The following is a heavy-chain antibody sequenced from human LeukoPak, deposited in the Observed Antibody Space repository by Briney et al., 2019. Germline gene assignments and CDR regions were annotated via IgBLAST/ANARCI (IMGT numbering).Heavy chain of an antibody. Sequence: SETLSLTCTVSGGSISSYYWSWIRQPPGKELEWIGYIYYSGSTNYNPSLKSRVPISVDTSKNQFSLKLSSVTAADTAVYYCARGGTRYSGSLGYDYWGQGTLVTVSS. D-gene: IGHD1-26*01. CDR1: GGSISSYY. CDR3: ARGGTRYSGSLGYDY. CDR2: IYYSGST. J-gene: IGHJ4*02. V-gene: IGHV4-59*13.